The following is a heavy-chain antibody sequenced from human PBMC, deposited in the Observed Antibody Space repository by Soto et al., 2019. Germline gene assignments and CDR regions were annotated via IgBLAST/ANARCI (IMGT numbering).Heavy chain of an antibody. J-gene: IGHJ5*02. CDR3: VHRPPHLLYTTLWLDP. V-gene: IGHV2-5*02. D-gene: IGHD2-2*02. CDR2: IYWDGDK. CDR1: GFSLCTTGVG. Sequence: QITLKESGPRLVKPTQTLTLTCTFSGFSLCTTGVGVAWFLQPPGKALEWLALIYWDGDKRYSPYLKSRLTVTTDTSKNQVVLTMPNMHPLDTATYYCVHRPPHLLYTTLWLDPWGQRTLVTASS.